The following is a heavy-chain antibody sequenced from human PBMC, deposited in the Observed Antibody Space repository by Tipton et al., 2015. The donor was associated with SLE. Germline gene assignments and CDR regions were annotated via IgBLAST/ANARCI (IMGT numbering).Heavy chain of an antibody. CDR1: GGSFSGYY. Sequence: TLSLTCAVYGGSFSGYYWSWIRQPPGKGLEWIGEINHSGSTYYNPSLKSRVTISVDTSKNQFSLKLSSVTAADTAVYYCAHSPDGDYYGSGSYPDFDYWGQGTLVTVSS. CDR2: INHSGST. D-gene: IGHD3-10*01. V-gene: IGHV4-34*01. CDR3: AHSPDGDYYGSGSYPDFDY. J-gene: IGHJ4*02.